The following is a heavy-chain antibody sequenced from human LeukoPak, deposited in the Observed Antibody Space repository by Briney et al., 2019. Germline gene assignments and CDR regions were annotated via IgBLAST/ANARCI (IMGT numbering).Heavy chain of an antibody. CDR3: ARDIGGLGNY. V-gene: IGHV3-33*01. Sequence: GGSLRLSCAASGFTFSSFGMHWVRQAPGKGLEWVAVVWSDGSSRHYADSVKGRFTISRDNSKNTLYLQMNSLRAEDTAVYYCARDIGGLGNYWGQGTQVTVSS. CDR2: VWSDGSSR. D-gene: IGHD7-27*01. J-gene: IGHJ4*02. CDR1: GFTFSSFG.